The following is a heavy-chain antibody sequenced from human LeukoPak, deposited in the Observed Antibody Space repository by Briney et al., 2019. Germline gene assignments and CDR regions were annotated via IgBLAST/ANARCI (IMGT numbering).Heavy chain of an antibody. CDR1: GFTFSTYG. D-gene: IGHD4-17*01. Sequence: GGSLRLSCAASGFTFSTYGMNWVRQAPGKGLEWVSSISSGSSYIYYADSVKGRFTISRDDSQTTLYLQMNGLKTEDTAVYYCTTDRGDYGDYLRLWGQGTLVTVSS. V-gene: IGHV3-21*03. J-gene: IGHJ4*02. CDR3: TTDRGDYGDYLRL. CDR2: ISSGSSYI.